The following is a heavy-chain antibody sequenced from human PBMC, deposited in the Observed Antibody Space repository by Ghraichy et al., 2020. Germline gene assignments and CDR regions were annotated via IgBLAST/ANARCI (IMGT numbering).Heavy chain of an antibody. CDR3: ARQLVVGATGY. J-gene: IGHJ4*02. CDR1: AGSIISRSYY. CDR2: IYYSGST. D-gene: IGHD1-26*01. V-gene: IGHV4-39*01. Sequence: SETLSLTCTVSAGSIISRSYYRGWIRQPPGKGLEWIGSIYYSGSTYYNPSLKSRVTISVDTSKNQFSLKLSSVTAADTAVYYCARQLVVGATGYWGQGTLVTVSS.